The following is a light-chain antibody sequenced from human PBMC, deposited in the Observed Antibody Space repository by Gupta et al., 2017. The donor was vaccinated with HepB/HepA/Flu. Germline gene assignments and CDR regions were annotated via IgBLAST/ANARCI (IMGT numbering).Light chain of an antibody. V-gene: IGLV3-21*03. CDR2: YNS. Sequence: YVLSQSPSVSVAPGKTAMITCGGNNLETKSVHWYQQKPGQAPVLFVSYNSDRPSGIPERFSGSNSGNTATLSLSSVEAGDGADYVCQVWDTRDNHPVCGGGTKLTVL. J-gene: IGLJ3*02. CDR1: NLETKS. CDR3: QVWDTRDNHPV.